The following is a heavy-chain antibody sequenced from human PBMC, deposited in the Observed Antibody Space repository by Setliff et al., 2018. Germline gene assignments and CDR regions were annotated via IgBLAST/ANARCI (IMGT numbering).Heavy chain of an antibody. CDR3: ARDGYPGTS. V-gene: IGHV3-11*01. Sequence: GGSLRLSCAASGFTFSDYYMCWIRQAPGKGLEWVSYITSSGTTTFYTDSVKGRFAISRDNARNSLYLQMNSLRVEDTAVYYCARDGYPGTSWGQGTLVTVSS. CDR2: ITSSGTTT. J-gene: IGHJ5*02. CDR1: GFTFSDYY. D-gene: IGHD2-2*03.